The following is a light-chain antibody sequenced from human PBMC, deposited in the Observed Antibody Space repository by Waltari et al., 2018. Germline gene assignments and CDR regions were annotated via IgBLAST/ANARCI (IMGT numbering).Light chain of an antibody. J-gene: IGKJ2*01. Sequence: DIQMTQSPSSLSACVGDRVTITCRASQSISSYLKWYHHEPGKAPKLLIYAASSLQSGVPSRFSGSGSGTDFTLTISSLQPEDFATYYCQQSYSTPYTFGQGTKLEIK. CDR3: QQSYSTPYT. V-gene: IGKV1-39*01. CDR1: QSISSY. CDR2: AAS.